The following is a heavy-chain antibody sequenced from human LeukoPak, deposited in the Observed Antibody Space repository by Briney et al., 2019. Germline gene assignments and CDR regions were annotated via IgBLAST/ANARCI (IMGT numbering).Heavy chain of an antibody. J-gene: IGHJ4*02. CDR3: VAEVIEVTVTEY. CDR2: FDPEDGET. V-gene: IGHV1-24*01. Sequence: ASVKVSCEVSGYTLRELSMHWVRQAPGKGLEWMGGFDPEDGETFYAQKFQGRVTLTEDTSTDTAYMELDSLRSEDTAVYYCVAEVIEVTVTEYWGQGTLVTVSS. CDR1: GYTLRELS. D-gene: IGHD3-22*01.